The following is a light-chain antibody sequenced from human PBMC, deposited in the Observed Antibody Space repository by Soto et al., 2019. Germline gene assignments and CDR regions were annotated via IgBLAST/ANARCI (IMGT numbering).Light chain of an antibody. J-gene: IGLJ3*02. V-gene: IGLV2-14*01. CDR2: EVS. CDR3: SSYTSSSSGV. Sequence: SVLTQPASVSGSPGQSITISCTGTSSDVGGYNYVSWDQQHPGKAPKLMIYEVSNRPSGVSNRFSGSKSGNTASLTISGLQAEDEADYYCSSYTSSSSGVFGGGTKLTVL. CDR1: SSDVGGYNY.